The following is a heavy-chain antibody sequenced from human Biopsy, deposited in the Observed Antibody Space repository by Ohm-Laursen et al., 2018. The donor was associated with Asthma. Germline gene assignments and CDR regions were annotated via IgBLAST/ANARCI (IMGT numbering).Heavy chain of an antibody. CDR1: GFTFSSYS. CDR3: VKDHSAGYYYFDD. Sequence: SLRLSFAASGFTFSSYSIHWVRQAPRGGPEYVSFIATDGSNKFYADSVKGRFTVSRDNSKHTLYLHMTGLRADDTGVYYCVKDHSAGYYYFDDWGQGAQVTVSS. D-gene: IGHD2-21*01. J-gene: IGHJ4*02. CDR2: IATDGSNK. V-gene: IGHV3-64D*08.